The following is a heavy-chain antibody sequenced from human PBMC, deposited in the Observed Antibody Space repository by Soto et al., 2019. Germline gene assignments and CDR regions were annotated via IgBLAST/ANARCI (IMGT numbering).Heavy chain of an antibody. V-gene: IGHV1-8*01. D-gene: IGHD6-19*01. J-gene: IGHJ4*02. CDR3: AIGAPQAEYSSGLFDY. CDR2: MNPNSGNT. Sequence: ASVKVSCKASGYTLTSYDINWVRQATGQGLEWMGWMNPNSGNTGYAQKFQGRVTMTRNTSISTAYMELSSLRSEDTAVYYCAIGAPQAEYSSGLFDYWGQGTLLTVSS. CDR1: GYTLTSYD.